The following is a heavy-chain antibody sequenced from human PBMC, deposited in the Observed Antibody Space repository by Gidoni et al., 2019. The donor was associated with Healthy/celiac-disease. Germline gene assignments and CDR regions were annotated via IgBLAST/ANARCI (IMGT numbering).Heavy chain of an antibody. D-gene: IGHD5-18*01. V-gene: IGHV1-69*01. CDR3: ARAQRKRDTAMADLVAGYYYYYYMDV. CDR1: GGTFSRYA. CDR2: IIPIFGTA. J-gene: IGHJ6*03. Sequence: QVQLVQSGAEVKKPGSSVKVSCKASGGTFSRYAITWLPLAPGQGLEWMGGIIPIFGTANYAQKFQGRVTITADESTSTAYMELSSLRSEDTAVYYCARAQRKRDTAMADLVAGYYYYYYMDVWGKGTTVTVSS.